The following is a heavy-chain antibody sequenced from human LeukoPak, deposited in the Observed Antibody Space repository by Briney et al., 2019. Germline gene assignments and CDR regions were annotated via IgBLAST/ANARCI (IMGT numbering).Heavy chain of an antibody. Sequence: PGGSLSLSCAVSGLSFGDYGMNWVRQAPGKGLEWLTFISPSGRSVSYADSVKGRFTIARDNAKKSLYLQMDSLRGEDTAIYYCTRDAGSDFWGQGTLVTVSS. CDR1: GLSFGDYG. CDR3: TRDAGSDF. CDR2: ISPSGRSV. D-gene: IGHD3-10*01. J-gene: IGHJ4*02. V-gene: IGHV3-48*03.